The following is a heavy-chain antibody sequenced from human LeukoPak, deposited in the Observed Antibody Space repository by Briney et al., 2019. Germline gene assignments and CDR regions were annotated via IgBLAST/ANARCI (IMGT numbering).Heavy chain of an antibody. CDR2: TYYSGST. D-gene: IGHD6-13*01. Sequence: PSETLSLTCTVSGGSISSYYWSWIRQPPGKGLEWIGYTYYSGSTNYNPSLKSRVTISVDTSKNQFSLKLSSVTAADTAVYYCARALAAAGTRWFDPWGQGTLVTVSS. CDR1: GGSISSYY. J-gene: IGHJ5*02. V-gene: IGHV4-59*01. CDR3: ARALAAAGTRWFDP.